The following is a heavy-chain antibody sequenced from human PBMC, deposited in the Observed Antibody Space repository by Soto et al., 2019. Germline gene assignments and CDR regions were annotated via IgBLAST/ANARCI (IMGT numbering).Heavy chain of an antibody. J-gene: IGHJ4*02. V-gene: IGHV4-39*01. CDR2: IYYSGST. D-gene: IGHD6-13*01. CDR3: ARLIAAAGGNRAY. Sequence: SETLSLTCTVAGGSISTSSYYWGWIRQPPGKGLEWIGSIYYSGSTYYNPSLKSRVTISADTSKNQFSLKLSSVTAADTAVYSCARLIAAAGGNRAYWGQGTLVTVSS. CDR1: GGSISTSSYY.